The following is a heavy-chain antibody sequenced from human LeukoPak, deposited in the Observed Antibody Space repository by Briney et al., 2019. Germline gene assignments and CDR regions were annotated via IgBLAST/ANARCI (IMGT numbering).Heavy chain of an antibody. CDR2: INHNGNVN. D-gene: IGHD3-3*01. V-gene: IGHV3-7*03. Sequence: GGSLRLSCAASGFTFSSYWMNWARQAPGKGLEWVASINHNGNVNYYVDSVKGRFTISRDNAKNSLYLQMSNLRAEDTAPYYCAKSVAIYFYYGLDVWGQGTTVAVSS. CDR1: GFTFSSYW. CDR3: AKSVAIYFYYGLDV. J-gene: IGHJ6*02.